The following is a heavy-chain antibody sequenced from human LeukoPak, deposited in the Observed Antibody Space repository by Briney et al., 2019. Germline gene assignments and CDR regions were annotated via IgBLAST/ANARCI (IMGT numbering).Heavy chain of an antibody. CDR3: ARVPLIAVAGNFDY. V-gene: IGHV1-18*01. D-gene: IGHD6-19*01. Sequence: GASVKVSCKASGYTFTSYGISWVRQAPGQGLEWMGWISAYNGNTNYAQKLQGRVTMTTDTSTSTAYMELRSLRSDDTAVYCCARVPLIAVAGNFDYWGQGTLVTVSS. CDR2: ISAYNGNT. J-gene: IGHJ4*02. CDR1: GYTFTSYG.